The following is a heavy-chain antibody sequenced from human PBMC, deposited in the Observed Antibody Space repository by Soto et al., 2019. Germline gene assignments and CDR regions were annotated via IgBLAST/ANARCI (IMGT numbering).Heavy chain of an antibody. Sequence: ASVKVSCKASGYTFTNYAIHWVRQAPGQRLEWMGWINAGNGYTKYSQKFQGRVTIIRDTSATTAYMELSSLTSEDTAVYYCARDAPGLGFLAYWGQGTLVPVSS. CDR1: GYTFTNYA. J-gene: IGHJ4*02. CDR2: INAGNGYT. V-gene: IGHV1-3*01. CDR3: ARDAPGLGFLAY.